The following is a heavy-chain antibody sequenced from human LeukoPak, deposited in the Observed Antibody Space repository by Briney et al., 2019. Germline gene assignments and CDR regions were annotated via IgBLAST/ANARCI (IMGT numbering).Heavy chain of an antibody. D-gene: IGHD3-10*01. CDR3: ARLVREFGYYYYMDV. V-gene: IGHV5-51*01. J-gene: IGHJ6*03. CDR2: IYPGDSDT. CDR1: GYTFTNSW. Sequence: GESLKISCQGSGYTFTNSWIGWVRHMSGKGLELMGIIYPGDSDTKYSPSFQGQVTVSADKSISTAYLQWSSLKASDNAMYYCARLVREFGYYYYMDVWGKGTTVTVSS.